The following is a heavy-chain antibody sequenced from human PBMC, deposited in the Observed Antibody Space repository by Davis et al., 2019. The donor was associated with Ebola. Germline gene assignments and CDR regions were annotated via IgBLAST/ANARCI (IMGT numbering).Heavy chain of an antibody. CDR2: IKQDGSEK. Sequence: PGGSLRLSCAASGFTFSSYWMSWVRQAPGKGLEWVANIKQDGSEKYYVDSVKGRFTISRDNAKNSLYLQMNSLRDEDTAVYYCARDLDHYSEAFDIWGQGTMVTVSS. CDR1: GFTFSSYW. V-gene: IGHV3-7*01. CDR3: ARDLDHYSEAFDI. J-gene: IGHJ3*02. D-gene: IGHD3-10*01.